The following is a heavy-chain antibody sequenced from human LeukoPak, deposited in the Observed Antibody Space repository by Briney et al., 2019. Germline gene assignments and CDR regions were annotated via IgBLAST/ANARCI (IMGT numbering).Heavy chain of an antibody. CDR1: GYTFTSYY. CDR3: ARDLHDSIVGATT. CDR2: INPNSGGT. V-gene: IGHV1-2*02. D-gene: IGHD1-26*01. J-gene: IGHJ5*02. Sequence: GASVKVSCKASGYTFTSYYMHWVRQAPGQGLEWMGWINPNSGGTNYAQKFQGRVTMTRDTSISTAYMELSRLRSDDTAVYYCARDLHDSIVGATTWGQGTLVTVSS.